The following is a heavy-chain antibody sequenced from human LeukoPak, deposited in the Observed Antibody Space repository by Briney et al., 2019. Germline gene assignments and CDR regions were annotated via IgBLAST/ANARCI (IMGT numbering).Heavy chain of an antibody. D-gene: IGHD4-17*01. V-gene: IGHV1-69*13. Sequence: SVTVSCTASGGTFSSYAISWVRQAPGQGLEWMGGIIPIFGIANYAQKFQGRVTITADESTSTAYMELSSLRSEDTAVYYCARDYGDYVGYYFDYWGQGTLVTVSS. CDR2: IIPIFGIA. CDR1: GGTFSSYA. CDR3: ARDYGDYVGYYFDY. J-gene: IGHJ4*02.